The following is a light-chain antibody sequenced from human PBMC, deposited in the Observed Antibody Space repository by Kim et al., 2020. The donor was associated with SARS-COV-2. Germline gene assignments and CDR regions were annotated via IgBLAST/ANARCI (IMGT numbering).Light chain of an antibody. J-gene: IGKJ2*01. CDR3: MQATHWPYT. CDR2: KVS. Sequence: QPASISCRSSQSLGHSNVSTRLSWLQQRPGQSPRRLIYKVSNRDSGVPDRFSGSGSGTDFTLKISRVEAEDVGIYYCMQATHWPYTFGQGTKLEI. CDR1: QSLGHSNVSTR. V-gene: IGKV2-30*02.